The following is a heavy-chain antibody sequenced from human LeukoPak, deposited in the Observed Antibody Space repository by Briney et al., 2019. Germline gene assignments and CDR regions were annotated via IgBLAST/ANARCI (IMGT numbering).Heavy chain of an antibody. CDR3: ARGVTKWFWFDP. D-gene: IGHD3-22*01. V-gene: IGHV4-59*01. J-gene: IGHJ5*02. Sequence: SETLSLTCTVSGGSIGSDYWTWIRQPPGKGLEWIGYIYYSGSTNYNPSLKSRVTISVDTSKNQFSLKLSSVTAADTAVYYCARGVTKWFWFDPWGQGTLVTVSS. CDR1: GGSIGSDY. CDR2: IYYSGST.